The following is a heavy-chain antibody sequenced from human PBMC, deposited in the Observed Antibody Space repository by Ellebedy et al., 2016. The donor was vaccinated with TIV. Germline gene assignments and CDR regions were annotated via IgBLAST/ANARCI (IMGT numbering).Heavy chain of an antibody. CDR1: GGSISSYY. CDR2: IYYSGST. J-gene: IGHJ4*02. V-gene: IGHV4-59*01. CDR3: ARDLSGMDV. Sequence: GSLRLSXTVSGGSISSYYWSWIRQPPGKGLEWIGYIYYSGSTNYNPSLKSRVTISVDTSKNQFSLKLSSVTAADTAVYYCARDLSGMDVWGQGTLVTVSS. D-gene: IGHD1-14*01.